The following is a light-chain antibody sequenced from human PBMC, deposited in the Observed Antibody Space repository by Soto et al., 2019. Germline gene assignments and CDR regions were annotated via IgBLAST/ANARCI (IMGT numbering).Light chain of an antibody. CDR3: LHLNSYTRALA. CDR1: QDIRSF. Sequence: DIQLTQSPSFLSASVGDRVTITCRASQDIRSFLAWYQQKVGKAPKLLIYAASTLESGVSLRFSGSGSGTEFPRTLSSLQPEDFATYYCLHLNSYTRALAFGGGTKVEI. V-gene: IGKV1-9*01. CDR2: AAS. J-gene: IGKJ4*01.